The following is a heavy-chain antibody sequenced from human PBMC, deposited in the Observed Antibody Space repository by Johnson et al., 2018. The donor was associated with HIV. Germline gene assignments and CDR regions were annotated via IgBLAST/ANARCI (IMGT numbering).Heavy chain of an antibody. CDR2: IKQDGSEK. D-gene: IGHD1-20*01. CDR1: GFTFSDYY. CDR3: ARVRPYNWNDVHAFDI. J-gene: IGHJ3*02. V-gene: IGHV3-7*03. Sequence: VQLVESGGGLVQPGGSLRLSCAASGFTFSDYYMSWVRQAPGKGLEWVANIKQDGSEKYYVDSVKGRFTISRDNAKNSLYLQMNSLRAEDTAVYYCARVRPYNWNDVHAFDIWGQGTMVTVSS.